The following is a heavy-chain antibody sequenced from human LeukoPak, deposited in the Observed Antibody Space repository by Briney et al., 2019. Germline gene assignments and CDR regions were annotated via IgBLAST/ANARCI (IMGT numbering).Heavy chain of an antibody. CDR2: IKQDGSEK. J-gene: IGHJ5*02. CDR1: GFTFSSYW. Sequence: YPGGSLRLSCAASGFTFSSYWMSWVRQAPGKGLEWVANIKQDGSEKYYVDSVKGRFTISRDNAKNSLYLQMNSLRAEDTAVYYCARVVAAAGRSNWFDPWGQGTLVTVSS. V-gene: IGHV3-7*01. D-gene: IGHD6-13*01. CDR3: ARVVAAAGRSNWFDP.